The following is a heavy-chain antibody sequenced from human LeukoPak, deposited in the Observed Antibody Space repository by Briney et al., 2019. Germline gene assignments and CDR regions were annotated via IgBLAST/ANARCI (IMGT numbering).Heavy chain of an antibody. CDR1: GGFISSGGYY. Sequence: SETLSLTCTVSGGFISSGGYYWSWIRQHPGKGLEWIGYIYYSGSTYYNPSLKSRVTISVDTSKNQFSLKLSSVTAADTAVYYCARDATFVSTSYYYYYGMDVWGKGTTVTVSS. CDR2: IYYSGST. V-gene: IGHV4-31*03. D-gene: IGHD2-2*01. CDR3: ARDATFVSTSYYYYYGMDV. J-gene: IGHJ6*04.